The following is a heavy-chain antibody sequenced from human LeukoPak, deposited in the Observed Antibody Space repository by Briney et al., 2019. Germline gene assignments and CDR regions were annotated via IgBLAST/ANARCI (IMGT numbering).Heavy chain of an antibody. CDR3: ARGKIVVVPAANSYGMDV. Sequence: SETLSLTCAVYGGSFSGYYWSWIRQPPGKGLEWIGEINHSGSTSYNPSLKSRVTISVDTSKNQFSLKLSSVTAADTAVYYCARGKIVVVPAANSYGMDVWGQGTTVTVSS. J-gene: IGHJ6*02. D-gene: IGHD2-2*01. V-gene: IGHV4-34*01. CDR2: INHSGST. CDR1: GGSFSGYY.